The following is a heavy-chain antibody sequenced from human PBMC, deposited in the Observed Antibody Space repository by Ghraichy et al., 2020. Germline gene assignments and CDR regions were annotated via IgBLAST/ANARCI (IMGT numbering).Heavy chain of an antibody. CDR1: GGSISTGGYY. D-gene: IGHD4-23*01. CDR3: ARDNGGNPSDAFDV. V-gene: IGHV4-31*03. CDR2: IHDSGFT. J-gene: IGHJ3*01. Sequence: TLSLTCTVSGGSISTGGYYWNWIRQHPGKGLEWIGYIHDSGFTYYTPSLKSRIALSVDTSKNQFSLKLTSVTAADTAVYYCARDNGGNPSDAFDVWGLGTMVTVSS.